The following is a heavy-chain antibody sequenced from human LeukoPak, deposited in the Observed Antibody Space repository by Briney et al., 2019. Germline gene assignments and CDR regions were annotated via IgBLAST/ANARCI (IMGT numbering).Heavy chain of an antibody. J-gene: IGHJ4*02. Sequence: VGSLRLSCAASGFNFTGFPMTWLRQAPGKALEWVSAISGSGDRTYYADFVKGRFTISRDNSRNTLYLQMNSLRVEDTAVYYCAKDRGYWGLGTLVTVSS. CDR1: GFNFTGFP. CDR3: AKDRGY. CDR2: ISGSGDRT. V-gene: IGHV3-23*01.